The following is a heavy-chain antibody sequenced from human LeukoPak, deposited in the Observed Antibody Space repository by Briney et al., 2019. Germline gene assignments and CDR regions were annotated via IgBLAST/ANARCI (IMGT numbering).Heavy chain of an antibody. CDR3: AREESGGYFDY. Sequence: ASVKVSCKSSGYTFTNYYMHWVRQAPGQGLEWMGLINPTGTGTNYAQKFRGRVTLTRDTSTTTVYMELSSLRSEDTAVYYCAREESGGYFDYWGQGTPVTVSS. D-gene: IGHD2-8*02. V-gene: IGHV1-46*01. CDR1: GYTFTNYY. J-gene: IGHJ4*02. CDR2: INPTGTGT.